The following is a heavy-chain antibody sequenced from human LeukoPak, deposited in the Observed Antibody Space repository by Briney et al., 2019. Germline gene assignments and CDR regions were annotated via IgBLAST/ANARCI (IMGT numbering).Heavy chain of an antibody. D-gene: IGHD2-21*02. V-gene: IGHV1-2*06. Sequence: ASVKVSCKASGYTFTGYYVHWVRQTPGQGLEWMGRINPNSGDTNYAQKFQGRVTMTRDTSISTAYMELSRLRSDDTAVYYCARDYCGGDCFPDYWGQGTLVTVSS. J-gene: IGHJ4*02. CDR3: ARDYCGGDCFPDY. CDR1: GYTFTGYY. CDR2: INPNSGDT.